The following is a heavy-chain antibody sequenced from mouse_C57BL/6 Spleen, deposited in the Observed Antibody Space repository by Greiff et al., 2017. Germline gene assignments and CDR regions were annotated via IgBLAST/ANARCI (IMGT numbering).Heavy chain of an antibody. D-gene: IGHD1-1*01. CDR2: IYPGDGDT. CDR1: GYAFSSSW. Sequence: QVHVKQSGPELVKPGASVKISCKASGYAFSSSWMNWVKQRPGKGLEWIGRIYPGDGDTNYNGKFKGKATLTADKSSSTAYMQLSSLTSEDSAVYFCAKDYYGSSPYYYAMDYWGQGTSVTVSS. CDR3: AKDYYGSSPYYYAMDY. J-gene: IGHJ4*01. V-gene: IGHV1-82*01.